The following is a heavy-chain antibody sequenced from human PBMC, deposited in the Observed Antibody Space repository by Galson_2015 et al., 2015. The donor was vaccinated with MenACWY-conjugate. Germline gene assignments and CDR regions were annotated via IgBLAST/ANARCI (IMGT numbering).Heavy chain of an antibody. Sequence: SLRLSCAASGFTFSSYSMNRVRQAPGKWLEWVSSIVGSGADVYSADSVKGRFTISRNNDKYSLYLQMTSLRDEDTAVYYCARDLGIAARPVLDYWVQGSLVTVSS. V-gene: IGHV3-48*02. CDR1: GFTFSSYS. CDR3: ARDLGIAARPVLDY. J-gene: IGHJ4*02. D-gene: IGHD6-6*01. CDR2: IVGSGADV.